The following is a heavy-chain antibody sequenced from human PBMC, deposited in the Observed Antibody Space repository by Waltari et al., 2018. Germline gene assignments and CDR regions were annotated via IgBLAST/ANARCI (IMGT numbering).Heavy chain of an antibody. CDR1: GYTFTGYY. V-gene: IGHV1-2*02. CDR2: INPNSGGT. J-gene: IGHJ5*02. D-gene: IGHD3-3*01. CDR3: ARSGGWEYYDFWSGSPAHSFDP. Sequence: QVQLVQSGAEVKKPGASVKVSCKASGYTFTGYYMHWVRQAPGQGLEWMGWINPNSGGTNYAQKFQGRVTMTRDTSISTAYMELSRLRSDDTAVYYCARSGGWEYYDFWSGSPAHSFDPWGQGTLVTVSS.